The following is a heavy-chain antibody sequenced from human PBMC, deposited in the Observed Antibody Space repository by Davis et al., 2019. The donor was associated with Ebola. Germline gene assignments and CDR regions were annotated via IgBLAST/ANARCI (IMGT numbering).Heavy chain of an antibody. CDR3: ARGASGLGYCSGGSCYAFDY. Sequence: PSATLSLTCAVYGGSFSGYYWRWIRQPPGKGLEWIGYIYYSGSTNYNPSLKSRVTISVDTSKNQFSLKLSSVTAADTAVYYCARGASGLGYCSGGSCYAFDYWGQGTLVTVSS. CDR1: GGSFSGYY. CDR2: IYYSGST. J-gene: IGHJ4*02. V-gene: IGHV4-59*01. D-gene: IGHD2-15*01.